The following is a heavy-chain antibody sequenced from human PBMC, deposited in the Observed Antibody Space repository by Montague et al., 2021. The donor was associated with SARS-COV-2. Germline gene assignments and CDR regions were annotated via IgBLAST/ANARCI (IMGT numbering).Heavy chain of an antibody. D-gene: IGHD6-25*01. V-gene: IGHV4-61*02. Sequence: TLSLTCTVSIGSISSGSYYWSWIRQPAGKGLEWIGRIYTSGSTNYNPSLKSRVTISVDTSKNRFSLKLSSVTAADTAVYYCARDGYSSGWNGLHWFDPWGQGTLGTVSS. CDR3: ARDGYSSGWNGLHWFDP. CDR2: IYTSGST. J-gene: IGHJ5*02. CDR1: IGSISSGSYY.